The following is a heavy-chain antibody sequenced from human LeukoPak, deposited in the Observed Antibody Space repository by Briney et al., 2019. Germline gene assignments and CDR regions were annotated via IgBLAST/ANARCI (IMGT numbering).Heavy chain of an antibody. CDR2: INHSGST. V-gene: IGHV4-34*01. D-gene: IGHD3-22*01. J-gene: IGHJ4*02. Sequence: SETLSLTCAVYGGSFSGYYWSWIRQPPGKGLEWIGEINHSGSTNYNPSLKGRVTISVDTSKNQFSLKLSSVTAADTAVYYCARGRDSSGQYYFDYWGQGTLVTVSS. CDR1: GGSFSGYY. CDR3: ARGRDSSGQYYFDY.